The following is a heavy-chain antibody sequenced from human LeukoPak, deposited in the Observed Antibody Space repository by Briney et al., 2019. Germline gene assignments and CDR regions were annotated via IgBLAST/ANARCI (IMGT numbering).Heavy chain of an antibody. CDR1: GDSMSRYR. V-gene: IGHV4-59*01. Sequence: MTSETLSLTCLVSGDSMSRYRWSWIRQSPGKALEWIGSISYSVAPRYSPSLESRLLISVDRSENRVSLRLNSATAADTAVYYCAREMVGDYFFDLWGRGTLVTVSS. CDR2: ISYSVAP. J-gene: IGHJ2*01. D-gene: IGHD2/OR15-2a*01. CDR3: AREMVGDYFFDL.